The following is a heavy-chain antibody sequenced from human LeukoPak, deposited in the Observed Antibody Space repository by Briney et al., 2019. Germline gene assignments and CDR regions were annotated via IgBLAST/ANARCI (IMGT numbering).Heavy chain of an antibody. CDR2: ISDSGST. CDR3: ARVFRGAVTSNWFAP. V-gene: IGHV4-59*01. Sequence: SETLSLTCTVSGGSITGYYWTWIRQPPGKGLEWIGYISDSGSTNYNPSLKSRVTMSVDSSNTEFSLRLNSVTAADTAVYYCARVFRGAVTSNWFAPWCQGTLVTVSS. J-gene: IGHJ5*02. CDR1: GGSITGYY. D-gene: IGHD4-17*01.